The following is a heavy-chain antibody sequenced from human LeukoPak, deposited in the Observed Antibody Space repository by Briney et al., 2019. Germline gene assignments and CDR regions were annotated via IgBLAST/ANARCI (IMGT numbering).Heavy chain of an antibody. CDR2: IYYSVIT. CDR1: GGSISRYF. Sequence: PSETLSLTCTVSGGSISRYFWILIRQPPGKGREGIGYIYYSVITNYNPSLKSRVTISVDTSKNQFSLKLSSVTAADTAVYYCESARLGSGLEGAFDIWGQGTMVTVSS. D-gene: IGHD6-25*01. J-gene: IGHJ3*02. CDR3: ESARLGSGLEGAFDI. V-gene: IGHV4-59*01.